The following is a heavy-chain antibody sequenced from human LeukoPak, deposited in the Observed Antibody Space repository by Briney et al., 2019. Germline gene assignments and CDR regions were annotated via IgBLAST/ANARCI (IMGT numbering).Heavy chain of an antibody. CDR2: IWYDGSNK. D-gene: IGHD3-9*01. J-gene: IGHJ4*02. CDR1: GFTFSSYG. Sequence: GGSLRLSCAASGFTFSSYGMHWVRQAPGKGLEWVAVIWYDGSNKYYADSVKGRFTISGDNSKNTLYLQMNSLRAEDTAVYYCARDLAAADILTGYYSGGYWGQGTLVTVSS. CDR3: ARDLAAADILTGYYSGGY. V-gene: IGHV3-33*01.